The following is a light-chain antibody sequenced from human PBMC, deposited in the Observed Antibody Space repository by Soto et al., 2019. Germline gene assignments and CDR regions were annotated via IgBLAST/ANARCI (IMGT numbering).Light chain of an antibody. CDR2: DAS. J-gene: IGKJ5*01. CDR1: QSVSSY. Sequence: EIVLTQSPATLSLSPGERATLSCRASQSVSSYLAWYQQKPGQAPRLLIYDASNRATGIPTRFSGSGSGIDFTLTISSLEPEDFAVYYCQQRSNWPPNFGQGTRLEIK. CDR3: QQRSNWPPN. V-gene: IGKV3-11*01.